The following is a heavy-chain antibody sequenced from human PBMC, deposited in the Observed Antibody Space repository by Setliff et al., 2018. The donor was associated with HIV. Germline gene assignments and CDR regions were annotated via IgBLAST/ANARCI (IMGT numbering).Heavy chain of an antibody. Sequence: GGSLRLSCAASGFTLSDQYMDWVRQAPGKGLEWVGRTRNKANSYTTEYAATVKGRISIARDVSKNSVYLQMNSLKTEDTAVYYCARARYSSGYYVSFDYWGQGTLVTVSS. J-gene: IGHJ4*02. V-gene: IGHV3-72*01. CDR3: ARARYSSGYYVSFDY. CDR1: GFTLSDQY. D-gene: IGHD6-19*01. CDR2: TRNKANSYTT.